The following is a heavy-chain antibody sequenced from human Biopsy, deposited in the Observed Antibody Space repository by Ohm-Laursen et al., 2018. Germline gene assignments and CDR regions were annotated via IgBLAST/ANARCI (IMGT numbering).Heavy chain of an antibody. CDR1: GDSIATFNYY. V-gene: IGHV4-39*01. Sequence: SETLSLTWSVSGDSIATFNYYWGWVRQPPGKGLEWLATIFYSGTTYFSRTLESRLTISQDPSSNRFSLRLKFVTAADTGVYYCARIYFYGLGSSDYFFDSWGQGTLVTVSS. CDR2: IFYSGTT. J-gene: IGHJ4*02. D-gene: IGHD3-10*01. CDR3: ARIYFYGLGSSDYFFDS.